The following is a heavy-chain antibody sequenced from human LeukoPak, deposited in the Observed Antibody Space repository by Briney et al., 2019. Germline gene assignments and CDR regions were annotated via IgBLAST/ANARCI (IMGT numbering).Heavy chain of an antibody. CDR2: IHYNGIT. Sequence: PSETLSLTCTVSGSMYNYYWSWIRQPPGKGLEWIGYIHYNGITNCNPSLKSRVTMSLDTSKNQVSLKLDSVTAADTAVYYCARHISSGGTYAHFDYWGQGTLVTVSS. CDR3: ARHISSGGTYAHFDY. V-gene: IGHV4-59*08. CDR1: GSMYNYY. D-gene: IGHD1-26*01. J-gene: IGHJ4*02.